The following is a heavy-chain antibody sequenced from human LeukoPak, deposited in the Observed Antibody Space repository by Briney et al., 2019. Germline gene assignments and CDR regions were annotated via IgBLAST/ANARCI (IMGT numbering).Heavy chain of an antibody. J-gene: IGHJ4*02. CDR2: INHSGST. V-gene: IGHV4-34*01. CDR1: GGSFSGYY. D-gene: IGHD1-26*01. CDR3: ARETGHSGSYSGYDY. Sequence: PSETLSLTCAVYGGSFSGYYWSWIRQPPGKGLEWIGEINHSGSTNYNPSLKSRVTISVDTSKNQFSLKLSSVTAADTAVYYCARETGHSGSYSGYDYWGQGTLVTVSS.